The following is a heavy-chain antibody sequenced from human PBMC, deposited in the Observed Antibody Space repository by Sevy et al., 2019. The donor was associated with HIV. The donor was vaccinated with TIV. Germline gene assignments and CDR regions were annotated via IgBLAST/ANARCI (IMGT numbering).Heavy chain of an antibody. D-gene: IGHD1-20*01. Sequence: GGSLRLSCAASEFMFSTYAMHWVRQAPGKGLEWVAVISYDGSSHYYADSVKGRFTISRDNSKNTLFLQMNSLRLEDTAFYYSARDAGPNTDRYPSDYWGQGTLVTVSS. J-gene: IGHJ4*02. V-gene: IGHV3-30-3*01. CDR3: ARDAGPNTDRYPSDY. CDR1: EFMFSTYA. CDR2: ISYDGSSH.